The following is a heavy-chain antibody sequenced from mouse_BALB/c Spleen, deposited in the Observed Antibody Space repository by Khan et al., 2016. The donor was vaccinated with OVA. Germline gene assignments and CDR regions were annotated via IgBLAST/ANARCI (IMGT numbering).Heavy chain of an antibody. D-gene: IGHD2-10*01. CDR2: IWNDGST. CDR1: GFSLTNYG. CDR3: ARQPYYHYNIMDY. V-gene: IGHV2-6-1*01. J-gene: IGHJ4*01. Sequence: VQLVESGPGLVAPSQRLSITCTISGFSLTNYGVNWVRQPPGKGLEWMGVIWNDGSTTYNSALKSRLTISKDNSKSQVFLKMNSLQTDDTAMYFCARQPYYHYNIMDYWGQGTSVTVSS.